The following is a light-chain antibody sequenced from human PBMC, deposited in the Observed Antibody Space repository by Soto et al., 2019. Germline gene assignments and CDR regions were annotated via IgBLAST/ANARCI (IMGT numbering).Light chain of an antibody. V-gene: IGKV1-39*01. Sequence: GDRVTITCRASQNIRNYLNWYQQKPGKAPNLLIYGASSLQNGVPSRCSGSGSEADFTLTIDNLQPEDFAAYYCLRSCTAVFVFGPVTKVDVK. CDR1: QNIRNY. J-gene: IGKJ3*01. CDR2: GAS. CDR3: LRSCTAVFV.